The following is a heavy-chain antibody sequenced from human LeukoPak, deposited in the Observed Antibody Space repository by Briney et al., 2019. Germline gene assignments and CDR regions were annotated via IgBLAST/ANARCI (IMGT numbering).Heavy chain of an antibody. V-gene: IGHV6-1*01. Sequence: SQTLSLTCAISGDSVSTNSAAWHWIRQSPSRGLEWLGRTYYRSKWYNDYAISVRSRITINPDTSKNQFSLQLNSVTPEDTAVYYCARDRNNWNEGFDYWGQGTLVTVSS. CDR1: GDSVSTNSAA. CDR3: ARDRNNWNEGFDY. J-gene: IGHJ4*02. CDR2: TYYRSKWYN. D-gene: IGHD1-20*01.